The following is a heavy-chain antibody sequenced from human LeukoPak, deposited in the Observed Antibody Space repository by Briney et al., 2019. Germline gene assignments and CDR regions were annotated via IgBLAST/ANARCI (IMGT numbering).Heavy chain of an antibody. J-gene: IGHJ4*02. CDR2: ISGSGGRT. Sequence: GGFLRLSCAASGFTFSSYAMNWVRQAPGKGLEWVSGISGSGGRTYYADSVKGRFTISRDSSKNTLYLQMNSLRAEDTAVYYCAKDLFYDSPTTEIDYWGQGTLVTVSS. V-gene: IGHV3-23*01. D-gene: IGHD3-22*01. CDR3: AKDLFYDSPTTEIDY. CDR1: GFTFSSYA.